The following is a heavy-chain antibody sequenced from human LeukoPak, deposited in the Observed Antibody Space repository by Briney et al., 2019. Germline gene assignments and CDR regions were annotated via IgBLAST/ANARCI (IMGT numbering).Heavy chain of an antibody. CDR1: GFSFCNYW. CDR2: INSEGINT. J-gene: IGHJ4*02. Sequence: GGSLRLSSAASGFSFCNYWMHWVRQAPGEGGVWVSRINSEGINTSYADSVKGRFTISRDNSKNTLYLQMNSLRAEDTAVYYCAKDLGVRFLEWLLLIWGQGTLVTVSS. CDR3: AKDLGVRFLEWLLLI. D-gene: IGHD3-3*01. V-gene: IGHV3-74*01.